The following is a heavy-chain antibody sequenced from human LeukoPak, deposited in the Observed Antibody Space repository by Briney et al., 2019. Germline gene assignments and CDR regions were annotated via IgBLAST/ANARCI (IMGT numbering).Heavy chain of an antibody. CDR3: AREMVTSSYYFDY. J-gene: IGHJ4*02. D-gene: IGHD2-21*02. CDR1: GGSISGYY. CDR2: IYYSGRT. V-gene: IGHV4-59*01. Sequence: SETLSLTCTVSGGSISGYYWSWIRQPPGRGLEWIGSIYYSGRTNYNPSLKSRVIISVDTSKSQFSLRLSSVTAADTAVYYCAREMVTSSYYFDYWGQGTLVTVSS.